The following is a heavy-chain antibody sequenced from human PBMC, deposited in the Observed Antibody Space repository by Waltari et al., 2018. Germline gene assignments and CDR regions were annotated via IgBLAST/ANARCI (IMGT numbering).Heavy chain of an antibody. D-gene: IGHD3-16*01. J-gene: IGHJ5*02. V-gene: IGHV4-59*11. CDR2: IYYRGST. Sequence: QVQLQESGPGLVKPSETLSLTCTVSVGSISSHYWSWIRQPPGKGLEWIGYIYYRGSTNYNPSLKSRFTISVDTSKNQFSLKLSSVTAADTAVYYCARGGGNWFDPWGQGTLVTVSS. CDR3: ARGGGNWFDP. CDR1: VGSISSHY.